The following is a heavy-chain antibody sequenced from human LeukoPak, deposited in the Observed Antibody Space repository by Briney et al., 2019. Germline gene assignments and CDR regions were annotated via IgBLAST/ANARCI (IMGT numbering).Heavy chain of an antibody. Sequence: GGSLSLSCAASGFSVSGNYMSWVRQSPGKGLEWVSAIYLTGTTHYADTMKGRFTISRDNSKNALNIQMNSLRVEDTAVYYCAAAYCGSDCYLDNHYYFMDLWGRGTTVTVSS. D-gene: IGHD2-21*02. J-gene: IGHJ6*03. CDR3: AAAYCGSDCYLDNHYYFMDL. CDR1: GFSVSGNY. V-gene: IGHV3-53*01. CDR2: IYLTGTT.